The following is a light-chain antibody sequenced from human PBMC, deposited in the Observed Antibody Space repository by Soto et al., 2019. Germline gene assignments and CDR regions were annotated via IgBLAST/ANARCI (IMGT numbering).Light chain of an antibody. J-gene: IGKJ4*01. CDR1: QSVSSN. CDR2: DAS. Sequence: ENVLTQSPATLSLSPGERATLSCRASQSVSSNLARYQQKPGQAPRLLIYDASNRATGIPARFSGSGSGTDFTLTISSLQPEDFAVYYCHQRDNWPPTFGGGTKVDIK. V-gene: IGKV3-11*01. CDR3: HQRDNWPPT.